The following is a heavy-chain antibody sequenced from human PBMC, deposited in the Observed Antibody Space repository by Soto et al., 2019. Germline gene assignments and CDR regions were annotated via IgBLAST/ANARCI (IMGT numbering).Heavy chain of an antibody. CDR3: AKVDSPNRPQPNYYYYYGMDV. D-gene: IGHD2-2*03. Sequence: PGGSLRLSCAASGFTFSSYAMSWVRQAPGKGLEWVSAISGSGGSTYYADSVKGRFTISRDNSKNTLYLQMNSLRAEDTAVYYCAKVDSPNRPQPNYYYYYGMDVWGQGTTVTVSS. CDR2: ISGSGGST. CDR1: GFTFSSYA. J-gene: IGHJ6*02. V-gene: IGHV3-23*01.